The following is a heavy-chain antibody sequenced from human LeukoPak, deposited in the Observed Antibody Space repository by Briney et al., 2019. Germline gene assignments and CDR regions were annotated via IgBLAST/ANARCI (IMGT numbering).Heavy chain of an antibody. V-gene: IGHV3-30-3*01. CDR3: AREDYRTAFDY. Sequence: GGSLRLSCAASGFTFSTYTMHWVRQAPGKGLEWVTVISYDGSIKSYADSVKGRFTISRDNSKNTPYLQVNSLRAEDTALYYCAREDYRTAFDYWGQGTLVTVSS. D-gene: IGHD2-21*02. J-gene: IGHJ4*02. CDR1: GFTFSTYT. CDR2: ISYDGSIK.